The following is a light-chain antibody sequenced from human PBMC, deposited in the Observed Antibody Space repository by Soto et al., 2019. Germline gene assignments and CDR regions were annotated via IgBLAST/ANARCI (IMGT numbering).Light chain of an antibody. CDR3: QQYGSSVIT. J-gene: IGKJ5*01. V-gene: IGKV3-20*01. Sequence: EIVMTQSPATLSVSRGERSTLSFSASQSVSSSYLAWYQQKPGQAPRLLIYGASSRATGIPDRFSGSGSGTDFTLTISRLEPEDFAVYYCQQYGSSVITFGQGTRLEN. CDR2: GAS. CDR1: QSVSSSY.